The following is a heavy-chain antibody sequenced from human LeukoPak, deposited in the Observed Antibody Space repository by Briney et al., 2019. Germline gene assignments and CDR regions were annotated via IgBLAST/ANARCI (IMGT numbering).Heavy chain of an antibody. CDR1: GFTFSSYG. D-gene: IGHD3/OR15-3a*01. V-gene: IGHV3-30*02. Sequence: GGSLRLSCAASGFTFSSYGMHWVRQAPGKGLEWVAFIRYDGSNKYYADSVKGRFTISRDNSKNTLYLQMNSLRAEDTAVYYCARGRGWTYDSWGRGTLVTVSS. CDR3: ARGRGWTYDS. CDR2: IRYDGSNK. J-gene: IGHJ4*02.